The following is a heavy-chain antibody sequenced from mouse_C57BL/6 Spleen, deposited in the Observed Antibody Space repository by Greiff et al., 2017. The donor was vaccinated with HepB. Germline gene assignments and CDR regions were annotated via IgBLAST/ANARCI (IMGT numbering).Heavy chain of an antibody. V-gene: IGHV1-59*01. CDR2: IDPSDSYT. J-gene: IGHJ2*01. Sequence: QVQLQQPGAELVRPGTSVKLSCKASGYTFTSYWMHWVKQRPGQGLEWIGVIDPSDSYTNYNQKFKGKATLTVDTSSSTAYMQLSSLTSEDSAVYYCARGAQAHFDYWGQGTTLTVSS. CDR1: GYTFTSYW. D-gene: IGHD3-2*02. CDR3: ARGAQAHFDY.